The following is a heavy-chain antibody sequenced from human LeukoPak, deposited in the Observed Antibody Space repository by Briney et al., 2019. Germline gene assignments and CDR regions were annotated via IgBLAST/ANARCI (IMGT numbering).Heavy chain of an antibody. V-gene: IGHV3-48*01. CDR1: GFTFSSYS. Sequence: PGGSLRLSCAASGFTFSSYSMNWVRQAPGKGLEWVSYISSSSSTIYYADSVKGRFTISRDNAKNSLYLQMNSLRAEDTAVYCCAREVHYYDSSGYPQGAFDIWGQGTMVTVSS. CDR2: ISSSSSTI. CDR3: AREVHYYDSSGYPQGAFDI. J-gene: IGHJ3*02. D-gene: IGHD3-22*01.